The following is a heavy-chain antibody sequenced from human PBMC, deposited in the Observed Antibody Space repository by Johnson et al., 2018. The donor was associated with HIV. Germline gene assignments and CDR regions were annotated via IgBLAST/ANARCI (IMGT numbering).Heavy chain of an antibody. V-gene: IGHV3-30*18. Sequence: QMQLVESGGGVVQPGRSLRLSCAASGFTFSSYGMHWVRQAPGKGLEWVAVISYDGSNKYYADSVKGRFTISRDNSKNKLYLQMNSLRAEDTAVYYCAKEKNGYHRTVEIWGQGTMVTVSA. CDR3: AKEKNGYHRTVEI. CDR2: ISYDGSNK. D-gene: IGHD5-24*01. J-gene: IGHJ3*02. CDR1: GFTFSSYG.